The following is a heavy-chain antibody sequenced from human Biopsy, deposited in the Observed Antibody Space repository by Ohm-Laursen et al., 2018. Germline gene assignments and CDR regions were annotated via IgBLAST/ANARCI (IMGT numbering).Heavy chain of an antibody. D-gene: IGHD6-19*01. CDR1: SGSISSYY. CDR3: ATTTMDTSGWFGNYFDS. CDR2: IDYRVST. V-gene: IGHV4-59*08. J-gene: IGHJ4*02. Sequence: SETLSLTWTVSSGSISSYYWSWIRQPPGKGLEWIGYIDYRVSTKYNPSLRSRVTMSIDTSRDQFSLNLSSVTAADTAVCYCATTTMDTSGWFGNYFDSWGQGTLVTVSA.